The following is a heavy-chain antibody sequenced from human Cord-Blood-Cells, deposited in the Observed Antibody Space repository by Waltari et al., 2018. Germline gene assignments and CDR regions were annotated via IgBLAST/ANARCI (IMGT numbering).Heavy chain of an antibody. CDR1: GDRVSSNSAG. D-gene: IGHD6-6*01. Sequence: QVQLQQSGPGLLKPSQTLSLTCAISGDRVSSNSAGWNWIRQSPPRGLEWLGRTYDRSKWDNDYAESVKSRRTINPDTSKNQFYLQLNCVTPEDTAVYYCARDSSSDAFDIWGQGTMVTVSS. CDR2: TYDRSKWDN. V-gene: IGHV6-1*01. CDR3: ARDSSSDAFDI. J-gene: IGHJ3*02.